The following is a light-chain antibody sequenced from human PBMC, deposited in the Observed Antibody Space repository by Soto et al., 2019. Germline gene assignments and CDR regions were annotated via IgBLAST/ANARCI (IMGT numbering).Light chain of an antibody. J-gene: IGKJ1*01. Sequence: DIQMTQSPSTLSASVGDRVTITCRASQSISTWVAWYQQKPGKAPKVLIYKASSLESGVPSRFSVSGSGTEFTLTISSLQPDEFETYYCLQYNGYSRTFGQGTKVAI. V-gene: IGKV1-5*03. CDR2: KAS. CDR1: QSISTW. CDR3: LQYNGYSRT.